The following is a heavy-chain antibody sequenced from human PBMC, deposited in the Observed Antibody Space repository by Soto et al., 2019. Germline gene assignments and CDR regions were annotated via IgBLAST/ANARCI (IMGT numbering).Heavy chain of an antibody. J-gene: IGHJ4*01. CDR2: IKPGGSDR. CDR1: GYNFSAYW. CDR3: ARQSTLICDF. Sequence: GESLKISCNGSGYNFSAYWIGLVRQMPGKGLEWMGIIKPGGSDRRYSPSFRGQGTLSADAAVNTAYLQWDSLKGSDTEMYYCARQSTLICDFWGDGTLVTVSS. V-gene: IGHV5-51*01. D-gene: IGHD2-2*01.